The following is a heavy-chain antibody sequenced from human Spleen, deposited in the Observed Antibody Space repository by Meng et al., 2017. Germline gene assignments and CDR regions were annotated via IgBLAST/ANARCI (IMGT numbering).Heavy chain of an antibody. CDR1: GYTFTGYY. CDR2: ISPNSGGT. CDR3: ARDEDISAAGYGLGDF. J-gene: IGHJ4*02. V-gene: IGHV1-2*06. D-gene: IGHD6-13*01. Sequence: QVTLVQAGAEGKKPGASVKVSCKASGYTFTGYYIHWVRQAPRQGLEWMGRISPNSGGTTYAQKFQGRVTMTRDTSISTAYMELSRLRSDDTAVYYCARDEDISAAGYGLGDFWGQGTLVTVSS.